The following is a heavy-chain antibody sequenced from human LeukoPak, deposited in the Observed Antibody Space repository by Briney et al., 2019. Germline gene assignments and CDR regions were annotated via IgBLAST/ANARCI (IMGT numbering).Heavy chain of an antibody. J-gene: IGHJ6*02. CDR2: VCCSGST. D-gene: IGHD1-26*01. CDR3: ARRGYSGLAMDV. CDR1: GDSVSSYY. Sequence: SETLSLTRTVSGDSVSSYYWSWIRQPPGIGLEWIGYVCCSGSTNYNPSLKSRVTISLDTSKNQFSLKLSSVTAADTAVYFCARRGYSGLAMDVWGQGTTVTVSS. V-gene: IGHV4-59*08.